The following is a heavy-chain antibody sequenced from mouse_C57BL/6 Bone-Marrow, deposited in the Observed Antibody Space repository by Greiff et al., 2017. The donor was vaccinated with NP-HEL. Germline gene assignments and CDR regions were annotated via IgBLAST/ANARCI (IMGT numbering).Heavy chain of an antibody. CDR2: VYPYNGGT. Sequence: VQLQQSGPVLVKPGPSVKISCKASGFTFTDYYMHWVKQSHGKSLEWIGLVYPYNGGTSYNKKFKGKATLTVDTSSSTAYMELNSLTSEDSAVYYCAREAYYSNYGGFFFDYWGQGTTLTVSS. V-gene: IGHV1-36*01. J-gene: IGHJ2*01. D-gene: IGHD2-5*01. CDR1: GFTFTDYY. CDR3: AREAYYSNYGGFFFDY.